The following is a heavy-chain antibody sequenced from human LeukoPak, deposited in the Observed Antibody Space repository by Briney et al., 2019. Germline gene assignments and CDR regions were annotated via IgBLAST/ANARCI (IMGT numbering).Heavy chain of an antibody. J-gene: IGHJ5*02. CDR2: IIPIFGTA. V-gene: IGHV1-69*13. D-gene: IGHD6-6*01. CDR3: ARDRIAAHLFDP. CDR1: GYTFTSYG. Sequence: SVKVSCKASGYTFTSYGISWVRQAPGQGLEWMGGIIPIFGTANYAQKFQGRVTITADESTSTAYMELSSLRSEDTAVYYCARDRIAAHLFDPWGQGTLVTVSS.